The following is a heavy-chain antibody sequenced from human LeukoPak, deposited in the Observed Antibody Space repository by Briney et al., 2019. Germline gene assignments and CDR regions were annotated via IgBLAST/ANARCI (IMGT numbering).Heavy chain of an antibody. CDR1: GDFISSHY. CDR2: TYYSGST. V-gene: IGHV4-59*11. D-gene: IGHD3-10*01. CDR3: ARSHGTGSYYIDY. J-gene: IGHJ4*02. Sequence: SETLFLTCTVSGDFISSHYWSWIRQPPGKGLEWIAYTYYSGSTTYNPSLKSRVTISVDTSKKQFSLNLSSVTAADTAVYYCARSHGTGSYYIDYWGQGTLVTVSS.